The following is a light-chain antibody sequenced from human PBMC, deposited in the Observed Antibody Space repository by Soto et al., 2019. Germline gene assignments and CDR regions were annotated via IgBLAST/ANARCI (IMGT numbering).Light chain of an antibody. CDR3: EHYNSWRPTWA. CDR1: QSVGAN. CDR2: AAS. Sequence: DIVVTQSPATLSVSPGERATLSCTASQSVGANFAWYQHKPGQPPRLLVYAASARAPDIPPRFSCSGSGTEFALTISSLQFEYFAVYYCEHYNSWRPTWAFGPGTKVEIK. J-gene: IGKJ1*01. V-gene: IGKV3-15*01.